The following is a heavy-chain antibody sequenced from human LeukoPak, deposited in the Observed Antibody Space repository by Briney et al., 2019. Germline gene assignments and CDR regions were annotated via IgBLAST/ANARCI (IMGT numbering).Heavy chain of an antibody. CDR2: IYYSGST. D-gene: IGHD4-11*01. Sequence: PSETLSLTCTVSGGSISSYYWNWIRQPPGRGLEWIGYIYYSGSTKYNPSLKSRVTISVDTSKNQFSLKLSSVTAADTAVYYCAGMTTVIRRSHQFDYWGQGTLVTVSP. CDR1: GGSISSYY. J-gene: IGHJ4*02. V-gene: IGHV4-59*01. CDR3: AGMTTVIRRSHQFDY.